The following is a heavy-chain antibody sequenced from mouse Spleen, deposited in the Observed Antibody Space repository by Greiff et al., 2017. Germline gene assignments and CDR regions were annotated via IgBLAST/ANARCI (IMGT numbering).Heavy chain of an antibody. Sequence: DVQLVESGGGLVKPGGSLKLSCAASGFTFSDYGMHWVRQAPEKGLEWVAYISSGSSTIYYADTVKGRFTISRDNAKNTLFLQMTSLRSEDTAMYYCARDYGNYDAMDYWGQGTSVTVSS. CDR2: ISSGSSTI. CDR3: ARDYGNYDAMDY. J-gene: IGHJ4*01. CDR1: GFTFSDYG. V-gene: IGHV5-17*01. D-gene: IGHD2-1*01.